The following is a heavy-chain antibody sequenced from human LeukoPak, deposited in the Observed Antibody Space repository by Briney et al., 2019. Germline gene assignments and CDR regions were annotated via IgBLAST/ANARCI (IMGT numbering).Heavy chain of an antibody. CDR2: INSDGSST. V-gene: IGHV3-74*01. Sequence: GGSLRLSCAASGFTFSSYWMHWVRQAPGKGLVWVSRINSDGSSTSYADSVKGRFTISRDNAKNTLYLQMNSLRAEDTAVYYCARETGKRGMDVWGQGTTVTVSS. CDR3: ARETGKRGMDV. D-gene: IGHD1-1*01. CDR1: GFTFSSYW. J-gene: IGHJ6*02.